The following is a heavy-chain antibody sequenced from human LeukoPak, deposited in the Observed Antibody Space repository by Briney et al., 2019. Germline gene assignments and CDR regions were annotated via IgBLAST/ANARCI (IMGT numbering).Heavy chain of an antibody. CDR3: AKAPTLGYCSSTSCYGHSRGYGFFDS. D-gene: IGHD2-2*01. Sequence: GGSLRLSCAASGFTFSSYSMNWVRQAPGKGLEWVSSISSSSSYIYYADSVKGRFTISRDNSKNTLYLQMNTLRAEDTAVHYCAKAPTLGYCSSTSCYGHSRGYGFFDSWGQGTLVTVSS. V-gene: IGHV3-21*04. CDR1: GFTFSSYS. CDR2: ISSSSSYI. J-gene: IGHJ4*02.